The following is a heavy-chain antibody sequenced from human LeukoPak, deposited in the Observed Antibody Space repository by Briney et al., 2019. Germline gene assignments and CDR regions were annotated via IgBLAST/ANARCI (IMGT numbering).Heavy chain of an antibody. J-gene: IGHJ4*02. D-gene: IGHD3-22*01. CDR1: GFTFSDYY. Sequence: GGSLRLSCAASGFTFSDYYMSWIRQAPGKGLEGVSYISSSGNTIYYADSAKGRFTISRDNAKNSLYLQMNSLRAEDTAVYFCARVKYYYDSSGYYEYYFDYWGQGTLVTVSS. CDR3: ARVKYYYDSSGYYEYYFDY. V-gene: IGHV3-11*01. CDR2: ISSSGNTI.